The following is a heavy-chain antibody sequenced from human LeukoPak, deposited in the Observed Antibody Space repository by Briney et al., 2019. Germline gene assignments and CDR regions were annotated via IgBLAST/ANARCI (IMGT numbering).Heavy chain of an antibody. V-gene: IGHV3-30*18. Sequence: PGGSLRLSCAASGFTFSNYGMHWVRQAPGKGLEWVAVISYDGSNKYYAESVKGRFTISRDNSKNTLYLQMNSLRAEDTAVFYCAKCPTDYDSLTGYYPFDYWGQGTLVTVSS. CDR2: ISYDGSNK. CDR3: AKCPTDYDSLTGYYPFDY. J-gene: IGHJ4*02. CDR1: GFTFSNYG. D-gene: IGHD3-9*01.